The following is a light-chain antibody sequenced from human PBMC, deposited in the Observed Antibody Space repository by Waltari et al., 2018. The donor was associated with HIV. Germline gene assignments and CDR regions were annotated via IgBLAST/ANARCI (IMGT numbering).Light chain of an antibody. V-gene: IGLV2-14*01. CDR1: SSDVGGYNY. Sequence: QSALTQPASVSGSPGQSITISCTGTSSDVGGYNYVSWYQQNPGKVPKLMIYGGNNRPSGVSNRFSGSKSGNAASLTISGLQAEDEADYYCSSYTSGSTYVFGPGTKVTVL. CDR3: SSYTSGSTYV. J-gene: IGLJ1*01. CDR2: GGN.